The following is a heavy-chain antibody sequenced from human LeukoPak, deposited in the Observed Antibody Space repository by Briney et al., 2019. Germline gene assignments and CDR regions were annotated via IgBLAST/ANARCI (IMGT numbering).Heavy chain of an antibody. CDR2: ISAYNGNT. V-gene: IGHV1-18*01. CDR3: ARVYYYDSSGYYYLRYFDY. Sequence: ASVKVSCKASGYXFTSYGISWVRQAPGQGLEWMGWISAYNGNTNYAQKLQGRVTMTTDTSTSTAYMELRSLRSDDTAVYYCARVYYYDSSGYYYLRYFDYWGQGTLVTVSS. D-gene: IGHD3-22*01. CDR1: GYXFTSYG. J-gene: IGHJ4*02.